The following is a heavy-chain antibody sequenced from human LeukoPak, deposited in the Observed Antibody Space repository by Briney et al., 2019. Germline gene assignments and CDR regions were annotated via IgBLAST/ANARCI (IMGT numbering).Heavy chain of an antibody. CDR1: GFSVSNNY. CDR2: MYSGGTT. J-gene: IGHJ3*02. V-gene: IGHV3-53*01. Sequence: GGSLRLSCEASGFSVSNNYMTCVRQAPGKGLEWVSVMYSGGTTYYGDSVEGRFTISRDNSRNTLNLQMNSLRAEDTAVYFCARGPSGDPAFDIWGQGTMVTVSS. D-gene: IGHD4-17*01. CDR3: ARGPSGDPAFDI.